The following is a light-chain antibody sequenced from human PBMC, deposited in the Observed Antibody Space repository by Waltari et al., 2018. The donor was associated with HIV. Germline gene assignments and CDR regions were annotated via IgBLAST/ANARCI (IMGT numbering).Light chain of an antibody. Sequence: YEMTQPPSVSVSPGQTARSTCAGDALPKQYAYWFQQKPGQAPVLVIYKDTERPSGIPERFSVPSSGTTVTLTSSGVQAEDEADYYCHSADSSATDRVFGGGTKPTVL. CDR3: HSADSSATDRV. J-gene: IGLJ3*02. V-gene: IGLV3-25*03. CDR1: ALPKQY. CDR2: KDT.